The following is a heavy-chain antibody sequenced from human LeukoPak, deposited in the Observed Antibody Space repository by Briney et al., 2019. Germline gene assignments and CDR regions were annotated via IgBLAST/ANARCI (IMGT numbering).Heavy chain of an antibody. CDR2: IHTSGGT. CDR3: ATNQVWGGVHYHHSYYMDV. D-gene: IGHD3-16*01. J-gene: IGHJ6*03. CDR1: GGSISRYY. V-gene: IGHV4-4*09. Sequence: SETLSLTCTVSGGSISRYYWSWIRQPPGKGLEWVGDIHTSGGTSYNPSLKSRVTTSVDASNNQFSLKLTSMTPAETAVYYCATNQVWGGVHYHHSYYMDVWGKGTTVTVSS.